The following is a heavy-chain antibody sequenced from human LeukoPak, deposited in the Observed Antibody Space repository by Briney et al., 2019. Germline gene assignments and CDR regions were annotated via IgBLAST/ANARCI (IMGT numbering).Heavy chain of an antibody. Sequence: SETLSLTCAVYGGSFSGYYWSWLRQPPGKGLEWIGEINHSGSTNYNPSLKSRVTISVDTSKNQFSLKLSSVTAADTAVYYCAIHTDYDILTGYWGSFDYWGQGTLVTVSS. CDR3: AIHTDYDILTGYWGSFDY. D-gene: IGHD3-9*01. V-gene: IGHV4-34*01. CDR1: GGSFSGYY. J-gene: IGHJ4*02. CDR2: INHSGST.